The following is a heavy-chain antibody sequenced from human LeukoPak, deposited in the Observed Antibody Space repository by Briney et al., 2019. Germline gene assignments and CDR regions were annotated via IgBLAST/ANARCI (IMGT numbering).Heavy chain of an antibody. CDR3: ARPGRGYCSGGSCYPTPFDY. D-gene: IGHD2-15*01. V-gene: IGHV5-51*01. CDR2: IYPGDSDT. CDR1: GYSFTSYW. J-gene: IGHJ4*02. Sequence: GESLKISCKGSGYSFTSYWIGWVRQMPGKGLEWMGMIYPGDSDTRYSPSFQGQVTISADKSTSTASLQWSSLKASDTAMYYCARPGRGYCSGGSCYPTPFDYWGQGTLVTVSS.